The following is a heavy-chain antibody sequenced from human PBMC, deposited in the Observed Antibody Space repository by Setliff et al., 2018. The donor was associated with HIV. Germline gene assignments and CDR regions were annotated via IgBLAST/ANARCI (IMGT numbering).Heavy chain of an antibody. CDR1: GFTFSSYW. CDR3: ARDFGEGVPAEIFSPNFDY. Sequence: PGGSPRLSCAASGFTFSSYWMSWVRQAPGKGLEWVANIKQDGSEKYYVDSVKGRFTISRDNAKNSLYLQMNSLRAEDTAVYYCARDFGEGVPAEIFSPNFDYWGQGTLVTVS. CDR2: IKQDGSEK. D-gene: IGHD2-2*01. V-gene: IGHV3-7*03. J-gene: IGHJ4*02.